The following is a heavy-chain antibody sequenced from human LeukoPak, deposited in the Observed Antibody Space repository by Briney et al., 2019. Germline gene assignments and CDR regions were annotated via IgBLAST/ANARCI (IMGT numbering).Heavy chain of an antibody. Sequence: PSETLSLTCTVSGVSIRSYCWNWIRQPPGKGLEWIGYIYFSGNTNYNPSLKSRVTILVDTSKNEFSLRLSSVTAADTAVYYCARSRQVLRYSIDSWGQGTLLTVSS. CDR2: IYFSGNT. CDR1: GVSIRSYC. D-gene: IGHD3-9*01. CDR3: ARSRQVLRYSIDS. V-gene: IGHV4-59*13. J-gene: IGHJ4*02.